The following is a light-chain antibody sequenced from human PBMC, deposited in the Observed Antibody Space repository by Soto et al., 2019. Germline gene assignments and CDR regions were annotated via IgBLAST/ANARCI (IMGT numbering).Light chain of an antibody. CDR1: SGHSAYA. Sequence: QSVLTQSPSASASPGASVTLTCTLSSGHSAYAIAWHQQQPEKGPRYLMKLDSDGSHTKGDGIPDRFSGSSSGAERYLTLSSLQSEDEAYYYCQTWATDHDWVFGGGTKLTVL. V-gene: IGLV4-69*01. CDR2: LDSDGSH. CDR3: QTWATDHDWV. J-gene: IGLJ3*02.